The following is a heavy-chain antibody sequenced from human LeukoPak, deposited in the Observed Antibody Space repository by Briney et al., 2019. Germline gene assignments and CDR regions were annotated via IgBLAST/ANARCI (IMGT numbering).Heavy chain of an antibody. Sequence: ASVKVSCKASGYTFTGYYMHWVRQAPGQGLEWMGWINPNSGGTNYAQKFQGRVTMTRDTSISTACMELSRLRSDDTAVYYCARVFTAMSVTYYYDSSGYPQDYWGRGTLVTVSS. D-gene: IGHD3-22*01. CDR1: GYTFTGYY. V-gene: IGHV1-2*02. CDR3: ARVFTAMSVTYYYDSSGYPQDY. CDR2: INPNSGGT. J-gene: IGHJ4*02.